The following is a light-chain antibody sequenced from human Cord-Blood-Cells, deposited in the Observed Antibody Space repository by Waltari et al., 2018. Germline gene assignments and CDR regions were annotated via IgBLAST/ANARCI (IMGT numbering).Light chain of an antibody. CDR2: EVS. J-gene: IGLJ3*02. CDR1: SSYVGGYNY. Sequence: QSALTQPASVSGSPGQSITISCTGTSSYVGGYNYVSWYPQHPGKAPKLMIYEVSNRPSGVSNRFSGSKSGNTASLTISGLQAEDEADYYCSSYTSSSTRVFGGGTKLTVL. CDR3: SSYTSSSTRV. V-gene: IGLV2-14*01.